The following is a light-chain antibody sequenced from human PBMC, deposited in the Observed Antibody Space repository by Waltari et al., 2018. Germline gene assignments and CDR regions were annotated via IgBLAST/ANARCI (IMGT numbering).Light chain of an antibody. Sequence: SSELTQDPAVSVALGQTIRITCQGDSLRTSYASWYQEKPGQAPLLVMFGKEKRPSGVPDRISGDSSETTSSLTITGAQAEDEADYYCSSRNGRASQVVFAGGTKVTVL. J-gene: IGLJ2*01. CDR3: SSRNGRASQVV. CDR2: GKE. CDR1: SLRTSY. V-gene: IGLV3-19*01.